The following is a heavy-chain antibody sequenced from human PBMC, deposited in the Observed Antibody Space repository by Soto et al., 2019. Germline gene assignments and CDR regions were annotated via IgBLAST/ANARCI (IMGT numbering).Heavy chain of an antibody. D-gene: IGHD6-19*01. J-gene: IGHJ4*02. Sequence: GGSLRLSCVASGFNFKKFAMAWVRQAAGEGLEWVSGISCCGGSASYADSVKGRFSIARDDSKNTVSLQLNSLRVEDTAQYYCAKADGQQWLIHHLVNWGQGTLVTVSS. V-gene: IGHV3-23*01. CDR1: GFNFKKFA. CDR3: AKADGQQWLIHHLVN. CDR2: ISCCGGSA.